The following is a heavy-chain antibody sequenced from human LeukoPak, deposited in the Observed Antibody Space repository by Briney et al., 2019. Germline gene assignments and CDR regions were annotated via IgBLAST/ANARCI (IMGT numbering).Heavy chain of an antibody. CDR1: GGSISSHY. Sequence: SETLSRTCTVSGGSISSHYWSWIRQPPGKGLEWIGYIYYSGTTNYNPSLKSRVTISVDTSKNQFSLKLSSVTAADTAVYYCARERRYSYVDYWGQGTLVTVSS. J-gene: IGHJ4*02. CDR2: IYYSGTT. CDR3: ARERRYSYVDY. V-gene: IGHV4-59*11. D-gene: IGHD5-18*01.